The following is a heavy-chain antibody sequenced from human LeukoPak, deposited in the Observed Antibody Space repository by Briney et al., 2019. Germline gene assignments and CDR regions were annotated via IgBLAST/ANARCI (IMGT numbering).Heavy chain of an antibody. J-gene: IGHJ6*03. CDR3: ASGGFVVPAAKRKNPFYYYMDV. D-gene: IGHD2-2*01. CDR2: MNPNSGNT. CDR1: GYTFTSYD. V-gene: IGHV1-8*01. Sequence: ASVKVSCKASGYTFTSYDINWVRQATGQGLEWMGWMNPNSGNTGYAQKFQGRVTMTRNTSISTAYMELSSLRSEDTAVYYCASGGFVVPAAKRKNPFYYYMDVWGQGTTVTVSS.